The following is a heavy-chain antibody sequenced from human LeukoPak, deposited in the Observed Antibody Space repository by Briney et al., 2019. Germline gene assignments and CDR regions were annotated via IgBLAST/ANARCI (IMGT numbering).Heavy chain of an antibody. CDR2: ISSSSYI. V-gene: IGHV3-21*01. J-gene: IGHJ2*01. CDR1: GFTFSSYS. CDR3: ARAPIFGVVSPPYWYFDL. Sequence: GGSLRLSCAASGFTFSSYSMNWVRQAPGKGLEWVSSISSSSYIYYADSVKGRFTISRDNAKNPLYLQMNSLRAEDTAVYYCARAPIFGVVSPPYWYFDLWGRGTLVTVSS. D-gene: IGHD3-3*01.